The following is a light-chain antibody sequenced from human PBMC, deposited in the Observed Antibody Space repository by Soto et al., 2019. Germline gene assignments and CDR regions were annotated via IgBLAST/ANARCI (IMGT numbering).Light chain of an antibody. CDR2: KAS. CDR1: QSISYW. J-gene: IGKJ4*01. V-gene: IGKV1-5*03. Sequence: DIQMTQSPSTLSASVGDRVTITCRASQSISYWLAWYQQKPMKAPKLLIYKASNLESGVPSRFSGSGSGTEFSLTISSLQPDDFATYYCQQYANYPIPFGGGTKVEIK. CDR3: QQYANYPIP.